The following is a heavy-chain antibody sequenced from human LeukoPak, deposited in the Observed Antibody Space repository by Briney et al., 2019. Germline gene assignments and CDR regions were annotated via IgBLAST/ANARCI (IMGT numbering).Heavy chain of an antibody. Sequence: PGGSLRLSCAASGFTFSSYGMHWVRQAPGKGLEWVAFIRYDGSNKYYADSVKGRFTISRDNSKNTLYLQMNSLRAEDTAVYYCARPKLRYFDWSNHDAFDIWGQGTMVTVSS. CDR2: IRYDGSNK. V-gene: IGHV3-30*02. CDR3: ARPKLRYFDWSNHDAFDI. D-gene: IGHD3-9*01. J-gene: IGHJ3*02. CDR1: GFTFSSYG.